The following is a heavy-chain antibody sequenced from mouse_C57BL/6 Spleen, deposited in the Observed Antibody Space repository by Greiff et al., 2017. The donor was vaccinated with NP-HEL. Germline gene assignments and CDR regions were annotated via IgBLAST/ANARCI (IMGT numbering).Heavy chain of an antibody. CDR1: GYTFTSYW. J-gene: IGHJ2*01. D-gene: IGHD2-4*01. Sequence: QVQLKQSGAELVKPGASVKLSCKASGYTFTSYWMHWVKQRPGQGLEWIGMIHPNSGSTNYNEKFKSKATLTVDKSSSTAYMQLSSLTSEDSAVYYCARFLYDYDDYWGQGTTLTVSS. CDR3: ARFLYDYDDY. CDR2: IHPNSGST. V-gene: IGHV1-64*01.